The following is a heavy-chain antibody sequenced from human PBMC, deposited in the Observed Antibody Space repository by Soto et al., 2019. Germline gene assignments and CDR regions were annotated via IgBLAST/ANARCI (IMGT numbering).Heavy chain of an antibody. CDR2: ISGSGGST. Sequence: EVQLLESGGGLVQPGGSLRLSCAASGFTFSSYAMSWVRQAPGKGLEWVSAISGSGGSTYYADSVKGRFTISRDNSKNTLYLQMNSLRAENTAVYYCAKDRADILTSTYFDYWGQGTLVTVSS. V-gene: IGHV3-23*01. D-gene: IGHD3-9*01. CDR3: AKDRADILTSTYFDY. J-gene: IGHJ4*02. CDR1: GFTFSSYA.